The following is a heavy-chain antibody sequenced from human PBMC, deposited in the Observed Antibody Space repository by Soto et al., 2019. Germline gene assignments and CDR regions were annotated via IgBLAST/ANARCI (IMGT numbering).Heavy chain of an antibody. D-gene: IGHD4-17*01. CDR2: IYYSAST. Sequence: SESLSLTCTVSGGSISSSGYYWGWIRQPPGKGLEWIGTIYYSASTYYNPSLKSRVTISVDTSKNQFSLKLSSVTAADTAVYYRARQFSVYGDYGRYFDFCGQGTLVILSS. CDR1: GGSISSSGYY. V-gene: IGHV4-39*01. CDR3: ARQFSVYGDYGRYFDF. J-gene: IGHJ4*02.